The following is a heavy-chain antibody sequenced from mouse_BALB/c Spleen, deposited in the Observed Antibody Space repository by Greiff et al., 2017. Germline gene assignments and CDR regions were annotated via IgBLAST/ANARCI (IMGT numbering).Heavy chain of an antibody. D-gene: IGHD1-1*01. CDR3: ARSYYGSRFDY. CDR2: ISSGSSTI. J-gene: IGHJ2*01. CDR1: GFTFSSFG. V-gene: IGHV5-17*02. Sequence: EVHLVESGGGLVQPGGSRKLSCAASGFTFSSFGMHWVRQAPEKGLEWVAYISSGSSTIYYADTVKGRFTISRDNPKNTLFLQMTSLRSEDTAMYYCARSYYGSRFDYWGQGTTLTVSS.